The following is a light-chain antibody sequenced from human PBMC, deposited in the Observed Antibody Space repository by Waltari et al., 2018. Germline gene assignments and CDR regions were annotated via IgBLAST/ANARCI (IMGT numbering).Light chain of an antibody. CDR1: TSNIGMHP. J-gene: IGLJ1*01. Sequence: QSVLTQAPSASGTPGQRVTISCSGSTSNIGMHPVNWYQQLPGTAPKLLIYSTDQRPSGVPDRFSGSKSGTSASLAISGLQSEDETDYYCAAWDDSLNVYVFGIGTKVTVL. V-gene: IGLV1-44*01. CDR2: STD. CDR3: AAWDDSLNVYV.